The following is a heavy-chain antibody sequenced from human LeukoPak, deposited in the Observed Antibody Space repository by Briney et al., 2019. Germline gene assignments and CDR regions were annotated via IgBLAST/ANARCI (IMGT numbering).Heavy chain of an antibody. D-gene: IGHD6-19*01. V-gene: IGHV3-30*18. CDR3: AKATLQWLVQAEYFQH. CDR2: ISYDGSNK. Sequence: GGSLRLSCAASGFTFSSYGMHWVRQAPGKGLEWVAVISYDGSNKYYADSVKGRFTISRDNSKNTLYLQMNSLRAKDTAVYYCAKATLQWLVQAEYFQHWGQGTLVTVSS. J-gene: IGHJ1*01. CDR1: GFTFSSYG.